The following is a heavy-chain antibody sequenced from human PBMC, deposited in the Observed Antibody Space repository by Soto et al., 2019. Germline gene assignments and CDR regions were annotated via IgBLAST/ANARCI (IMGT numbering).Heavy chain of an antibody. CDR2: IYYSGST. D-gene: IGHD6-13*01. CDR3: ARGGAAAGNWFDP. J-gene: IGHJ5*02. CDR1: GGSISSGDYY. V-gene: IGHV4-30-4*01. Sequence: SETLSLTCTVSGGSISSGDYYWSWIRQPPGKGLEWIGYIYYSGSTYYNPSLKSRVTISVDTSKNQFSLKLSSVTAADTAVYYCARGGAAAGNWFDPWGQGTLVTVSS.